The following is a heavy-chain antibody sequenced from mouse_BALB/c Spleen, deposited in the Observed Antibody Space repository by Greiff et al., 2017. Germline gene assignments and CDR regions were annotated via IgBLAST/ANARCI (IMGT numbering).Heavy chain of an antibody. CDR1: GFTFSSYA. D-gene: IGHD1-1*01. CDR3: ARDDYGSSGFAY. J-gene: IGHJ3*01. V-gene: IGHV5-6-5*01. Sequence: VQVVESGGGLVKPGGSLKLSCAASGFTFSSYAMSWVRLTPEKRLEWVASISSGGSTYYPDSVKGRFTISRDKARNILYLQISSVRSEDTAMYYCARDDYGSSGFAYWGQGTLGTDSA. CDR2: ISSGGST.